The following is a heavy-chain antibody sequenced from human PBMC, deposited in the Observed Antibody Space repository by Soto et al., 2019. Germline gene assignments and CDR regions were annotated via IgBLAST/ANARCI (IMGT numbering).Heavy chain of an antibody. CDR2: IYYSGST. Sequence: SETLSLTCTVSGGSISSSSYYWGWIRQPPGKGLEWIGSIYYSGSTYYNPSLKSRVTISVDTSKNQFSLKLSSVTAADTAVYYCATYYDFWSGSQQDAFDIWGQGTMVTVSS. CDR1: GGSISSSSYY. CDR3: ATYYDFWSGSQQDAFDI. V-gene: IGHV4-39*01. D-gene: IGHD3-3*01. J-gene: IGHJ3*02.